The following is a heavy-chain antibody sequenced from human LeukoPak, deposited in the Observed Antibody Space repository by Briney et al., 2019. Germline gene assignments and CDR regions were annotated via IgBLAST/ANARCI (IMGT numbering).Heavy chain of an antibody. CDR2: IHYSGST. D-gene: IGHD5-18*01. V-gene: IGHV4-59*06. Sequence: SETLSLTCTVSGGSISSYYWSWIRQPPGKGLEWIGHIHYSGSTYYNPSLKSRVTISVDTSKNQFSLKLSSVTAADTAVYYCARSIGAGYSGFDYWGQGTLVTVSS. J-gene: IGHJ4*02. CDR3: ARSIGAGYSGFDY. CDR1: GGSISSYY.